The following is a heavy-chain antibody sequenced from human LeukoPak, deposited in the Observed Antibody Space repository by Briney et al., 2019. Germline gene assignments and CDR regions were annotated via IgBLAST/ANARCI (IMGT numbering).Heavy chain of an antibody. CDR2: INPNSGGT. J-gene: IGHJ2*01. Sequence: ASVKVSCKASGYTFPSYAMNCVRQAPGQGLEWMGWINPNSGGTNYAQKFQGWVTMTRDTSISTAYMELSRLRSDDTAVYYCARDGNGSSGYYPYWYFDLWGRGTLVTVSS. V-gene: IGHV1-2*04. D-gene: IGHD3-22*01. CDR1: GYTFPSYA. CDR3: ARDGNGSSGYYPYWYFDL.